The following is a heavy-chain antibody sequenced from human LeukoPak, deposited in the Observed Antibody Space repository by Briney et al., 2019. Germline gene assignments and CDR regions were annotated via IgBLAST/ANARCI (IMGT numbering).Heavy chain of an antibody. D-gene: IGHD4-23*01. J-gene: IGHJ4*02. CDR2: VNYSGST. V-gene: IGHV4-34*01. CDR3: ARGREVTRDFDY. CDR1: GGSFSGYY. Sequence: SETLSLTCVVYGGSFSGYYWSWIRQPPGKGLEWIGDVNYSGSTNYNPSLESRVTISVDTSKNQFSLKLSSVTAADTSVYYCARGREVTRDFDYWGQGTLVSVSP.